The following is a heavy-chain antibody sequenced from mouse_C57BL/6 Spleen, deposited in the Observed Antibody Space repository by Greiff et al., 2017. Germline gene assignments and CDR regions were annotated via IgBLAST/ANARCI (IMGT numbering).Heavy chain of an antibody. CDR3: ARGGRITTVVAPLGY. D-gene: IGHD1-1*01. J-gene: IGHJ2*01. Sequence: EVQLQQSGPELVKPGASVKISCKASGYTFTDYYMNWVKQSHGKSLEWIGDINPNNGGTSYNQKFKGKATLTVDKSSSTAYMELRSLTSEDSAVYYCARGGRITTVVAPLGYWGQGTTLTVSS. V-gene: IGHV1-26*01. CDR2: INPNNGGT. CDR1: GYTFTDYY.